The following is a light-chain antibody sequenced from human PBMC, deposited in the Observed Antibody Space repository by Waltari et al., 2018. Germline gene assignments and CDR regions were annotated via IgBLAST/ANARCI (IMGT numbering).Light chain of an antibody. J-gene: IGLJ1*01. Sequence: SYGLTQPPSVSVSPGQTAKIHCSGDVLPRQYAAWYRQRPDQAPIMLIYKDIERPSGIPERFSGSSSGTTVTLTISGVQAEDDGDYFCQSTDTNSGTRVFGSGTKVNVL. CDR1: VLPRQY. CDR3: QSTDTNSGTRV. CDR2: KDI. V-gene: IGLV3-25*03.